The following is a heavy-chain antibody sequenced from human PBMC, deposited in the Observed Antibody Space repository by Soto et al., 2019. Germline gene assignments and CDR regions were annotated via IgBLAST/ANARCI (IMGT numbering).Heavy chain of an antibody. CDR1: GYTFTSYY. V-gene: IGHV1-46*01. Sequence: QMQLVQSGAEVKKPGASVKVSCKASGYTFTSYYIHWVRQAPGQGLEWMGIINPRGGITTYAQKCQGRTTMTGDTSTSTVYMELSSLTSEDTAMYHCASSPAYGSSWYGIPPDLSHGMDVWGQGTTVTVSS. D-gene: IGHD6-13*01. CDR2: INPRGGIT. CDR3: ASSPAYGSSWYGIPPDLSHGMDV. J-gene: IGHJ6*02.